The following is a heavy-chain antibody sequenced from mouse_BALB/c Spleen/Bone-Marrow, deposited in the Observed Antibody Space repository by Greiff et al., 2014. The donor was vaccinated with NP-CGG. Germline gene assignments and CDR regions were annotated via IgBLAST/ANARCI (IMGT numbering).Heavy chain of an antibody. CDR3: GRWGDGYYYAMDY. Sequence: DVHLVESGPDLVKPGASVKLSCKASGYSFTGYFLNWVRQSHGKSLEWIGRINPFNGDTFYNQKFKGKATLTVDKSSTTAHMELLSLTSEDSAVYYCGRWGDGYYYAMDYWGQGTSVTVSS. D-gene: IGHD2-3*01. CDR1: GYSFTGYF. V-gene: IGHV1-37*01. CDR2: INPFNGDT. J-gene: IGHJ4*01.